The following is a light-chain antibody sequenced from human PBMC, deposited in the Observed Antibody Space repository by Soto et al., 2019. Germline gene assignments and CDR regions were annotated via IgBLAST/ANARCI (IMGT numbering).Light chain of an antibody. J-gene: IGKJ5*01. CDR1: QSVSSY. Sequence: IVLTQSPATLSLSPGERATLSCRASQSVSSYLAWYQQKPGQAPRLLIYDASNRATGIPARFSGSGSGTDFTLTNSSLEPEDFAVYYCQQRSNWPPITFGQGTRLEIK. V-gene: IGKV3-11*01. CDR2: DAS. CDR3: QQRSNWPPIT.